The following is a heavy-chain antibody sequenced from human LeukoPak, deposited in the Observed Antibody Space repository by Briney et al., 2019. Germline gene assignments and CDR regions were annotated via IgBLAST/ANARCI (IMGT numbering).Heavy chain of an antibody. CDR2: ITSSSSYI. CDR3: ARESVAYDY. D-gene: IGHD6-19*01. J-gene: IGHJ4*02. Sequence: RGSLRLSSAASAFSFISYSMNWVRQDPGKGLEWVSSITSSSSYIYYSDSVKGRFIISRDNAKNSLYLQMNSLRAEDTAVYYCARESVAYDYWGQGTLVTVSS. V-gene: IGHV3-21*01. CDR1: AFSFISYS.